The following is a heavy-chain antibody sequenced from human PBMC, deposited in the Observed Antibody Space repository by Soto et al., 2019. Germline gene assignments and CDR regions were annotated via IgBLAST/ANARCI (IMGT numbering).Heavy chain of an antibody. J-gene: IGHJ5*02. Sequence: ASVKVSCMASGYTFTRYALHCVRQPPGQRLECMGWINAGYGKTKYPQKFQGRVTITSDTHARTAYLALGNLRSEDAAVYFCPREAVSLSVLRYFDWAHNWFDPWAQGTQVTASS. D-gene: IGHD3-9*01. CDR3: PREAVSLSVLRYFDWAHNWFDP. V-gene: IGHV1-3*01. CDR1: GYTFTRYA. CDR2: INAGYGKT.